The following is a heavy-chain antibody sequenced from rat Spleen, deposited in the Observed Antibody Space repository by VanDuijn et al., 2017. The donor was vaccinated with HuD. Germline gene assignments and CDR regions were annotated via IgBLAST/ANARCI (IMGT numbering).Heavy chain of an antibody. V-gene: IGHV5-58*01. CDR3: AKGGTTSQGY. J-gene: IGHJ2*01. D-gene: IGHD1-6*01. CDR1: GFTFSGYW. CDR2: ISPDGGTT. Sequence: EVQLVETGGGLVQPGGSLQLSCVASGFTFSGYWMYWIRQAPGEGLEWISFISPDGGTTYYPDSVKGRFTISRDNAENTVYLQMNSLRSEDTATYYCAKGGTTSQGYWGQGVMVTVSS.